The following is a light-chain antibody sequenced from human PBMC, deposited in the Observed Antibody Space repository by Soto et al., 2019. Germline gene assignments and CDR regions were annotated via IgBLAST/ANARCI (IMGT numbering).Light chain of an antibody. J-gene: IGLJ1*01. CDR3: SSYTIISTYV. CDR1: SSDVGGYNF. Sequence: QSALTQPASVSGSPGQSITISCTGTSSDVGGYNFVSWYQQHPDKAPKLMIYDVTNRPSGVSNRFSGSKSGNTASLTIPGLQAEDEADYYCSSYTIISTYVFGTGTKLTVL. CDR2: DVT. V-gene: IGLV2-14*01.